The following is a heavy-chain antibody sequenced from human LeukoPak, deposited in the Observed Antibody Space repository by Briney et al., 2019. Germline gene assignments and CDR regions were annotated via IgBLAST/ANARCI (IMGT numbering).Heavy chain of an antibody. J-gene: IGHJ4*02. CDR3: ARDREWELLTYFDY. D-gene: IGHD1-26*01. V-gene: IGHV4-38-2*02. CDR1: GYSISSGYY. Sequence: SETLSLTCTVSGYSISSGYYWGWIRQPPGKGLEWIGSIYHSGSTYYNPSLKSRVTISVDMSKNQFSLKLSSVTAADTAVYYCARDREWELLTYFDYWGQGTLVTVSS. CDR2: IYHSGST.